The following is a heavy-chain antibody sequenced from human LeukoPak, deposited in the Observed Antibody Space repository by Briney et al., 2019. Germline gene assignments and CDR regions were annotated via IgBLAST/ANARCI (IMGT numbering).Heavy chain of an antibody. D-gene: IGHD2-21*02. CDR3: ARGPRYCGGDCYSDY. J-gene: IGHJ4*02. CDR2: ISSSSSYI. CDR1: GFTFSSYS. V-gene: IGHV3-21*01. Sequence: GGSLRLSCAASGFTFSSYSMNWVRQAPGKGLEWVSSISSSSSYIYYADSVKGRFTISRDNAKNSLYLQMNSLRAEDTAAYYCARGPRYCGGDCYSDYWGQGTLVTVSS.